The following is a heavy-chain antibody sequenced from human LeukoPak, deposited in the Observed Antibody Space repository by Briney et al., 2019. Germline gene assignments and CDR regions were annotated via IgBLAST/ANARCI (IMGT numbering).Heavy chain of an antibody. CDR3: ARDPLDYGGNSNWFDP. CDR2: INPNSGGT. J-gene: IGHJ5*02. Sequence: ASLKVACKAFGYTFTGYYMHWVRQAPGQGLEWMGWINPNSGGTNYAQKFQGRVTMTRDTFISTAYMELSRLRSDDTAVYYCARDPLDYGGNSNWFDPWGQGTLVTVSS. V-gene: IGHV1-2*02. D-gene: IGHD4-23*01. CDR1: GYTFTGYY.